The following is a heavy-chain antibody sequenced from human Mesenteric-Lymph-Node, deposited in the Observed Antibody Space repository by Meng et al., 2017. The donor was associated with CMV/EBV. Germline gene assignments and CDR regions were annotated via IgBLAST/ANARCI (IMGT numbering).Heavy chain of an antibody. J-gene: IGHJ5*02. D-gene: IGHD6-19*01. CDR3: AREYSSGWYGDWFDP. CDR1: GFTFSSYE. CDR2: ISSSGSTI. V-gene: IGHV3-48*03. Sequence: GESLKISCAASGFTFSSYEMNWVRQAPGKGLEWVSYISSSGSTIYYADSVKGRFTISRDNAKNSLYLQMNSLRAEDTAVYYCAREYSSGWYGDWFDPWGQGTLVTVSS.